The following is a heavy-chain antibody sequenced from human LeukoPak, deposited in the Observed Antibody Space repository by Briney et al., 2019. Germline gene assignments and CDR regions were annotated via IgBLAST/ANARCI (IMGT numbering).Heavy chain of an antibody. CDR1: GVSISSGGYY. CDR2: IYYSGST. J-gene: IGHJ4*02. CDR3: ARSYYSNYYFDY. V-gene: IGHV4-31*03. D-gene: IGHD4-11*01. Sequence: PSETLSLTCTVSGVSISSGGYYWSWIRQHPGKGLEWIGYIYYSGSTYYNPSLKSRVTISVDTSKNQFSLKLSSVTAADTAVYYCARSYYSNYYFDYWGQGTLVTVSS.